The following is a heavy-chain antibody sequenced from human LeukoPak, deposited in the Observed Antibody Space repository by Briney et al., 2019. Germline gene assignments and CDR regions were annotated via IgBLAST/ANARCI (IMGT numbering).Heavy chain of an antibody. D-gene: IGHD6-19*01. V-gene: IGHV3-33*06. CDR2: IWYDGSNK. CDR1: GFTFSSYG. CDR3: AKDRAHYSSGWRGFFDY. Sequence: PGGSLRLSCAASGFTFSSYGMHWVRQAPGKGLEWVAVIWYDGSNKYYADSVKGRFTISRDNSKNTLYLQMNSLRAEDTAVYYCAKDRAHYSSGWRGFFDYWGQGTLVAVSP. J-gene: IGHJ4*02.